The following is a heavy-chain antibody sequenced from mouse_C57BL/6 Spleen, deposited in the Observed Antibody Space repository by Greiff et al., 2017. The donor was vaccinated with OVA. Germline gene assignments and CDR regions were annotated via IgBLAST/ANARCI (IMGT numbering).Heavy chain of an antibody. Sequence: QVQLQQPGAELVRPGSSVKLSCKASGYTFTSYWMHWVKQRPIQGLEWIGNIDPSDSETHYNQKFKDKATLTVDKSSSTAYMQLSSLTSEDSAVYYCASLLPDYAMDYWGQGTSVTVSS. CDR2: IDPSDSET. CDR3: ASLLPDYAMDY. J-gene: IGHJ4*01. V-gene: IGHV1-52*01. D-gene: IGHD2-10*01. CDR1: GYTFTSYW.